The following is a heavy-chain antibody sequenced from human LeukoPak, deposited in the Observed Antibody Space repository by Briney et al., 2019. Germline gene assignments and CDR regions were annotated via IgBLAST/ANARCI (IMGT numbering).Heavy chain of an antibody. CDR3: ARHGHYGGNSWLRRAPYYFDY. J-gene: IGHJ4*02. D-gene: IGHD4-23*01. Sequence: KASETLSLTCTVSGGSISSSSYYWGWIRQPPGKGLEWIGSIYYSGSTYYNPSLKSRVTISVDTSKNQFSLKLSSVTAADTAVYYCARHGHYGGNSWLRRAPYYFDYWGQGTLVTVSS. V-gene: IGHV4-39*01. CDR1: GGSISSSSYY. CDR2: IYYSGST.